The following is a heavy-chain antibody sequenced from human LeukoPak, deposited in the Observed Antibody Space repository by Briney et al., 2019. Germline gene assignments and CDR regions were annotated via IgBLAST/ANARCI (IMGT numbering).Heavy chain of an antibody. V-gene: IGHV3-74*01. CDR1: GFTFSSYW. J-gene: IGHJ4*02. CDR2: INGDGRTT. D-gene: IGHD2-21*02. Sequence: GGSLRLSCAASGFTFSSYWMHWVRQVPGKGLVWVSGINGDGRTTGYADSVKGRFTISRDKAKNTLYLQMNSLRAEDTAVYFRAREGAVVTYDFWGQGTLVTVSS. CDR3: AREGAVVTYDF.